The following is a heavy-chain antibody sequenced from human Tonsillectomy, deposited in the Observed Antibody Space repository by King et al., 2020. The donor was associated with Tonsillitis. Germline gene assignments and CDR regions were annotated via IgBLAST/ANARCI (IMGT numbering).Heavy chain of an antibody. V-gene: IGHV1-18*01. CDR2: ISAYNGNT. Sequence: VQLVQSGVEVKKPGASVKVSCKASGYTFTNYGISWVRQAPGQGLEWMGWISAYNGNTDYAQKFQGRVTMTTGTSTSTAYMELRSLRSDDTAVYYCARDRGLYSRGDASDIWGQGTLVTVSS. D-gene: IGHD3-22*01. J-gene: IGHJ3*02. CDR1: GYTFTNYG. CDR3: ARDRGLYSRGDASDI.